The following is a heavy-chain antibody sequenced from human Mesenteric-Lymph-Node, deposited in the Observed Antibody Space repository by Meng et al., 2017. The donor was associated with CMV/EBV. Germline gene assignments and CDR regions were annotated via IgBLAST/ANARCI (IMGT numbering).Heavy chain of an antibody. J-gene: IGHJ6*02. Sequence: GESLKISCAASGFTFSSYSMNWVRQAPGKGLEWVAVIWYDGSNKYYADSVKGRFTISRDNSKNTLYLQMNSLRAEDTAVYYCAKVSGYCSSTSCYVENYGMDVWGQGTTVTVSS. CDR1: GFTFSSYS. V-gene: IGHV3-33*06. CDR3: AKVSGYCSSTSCYVENYGMDV. D-gene: IGHD2-2*01. CDR2: IWYDGSNK.